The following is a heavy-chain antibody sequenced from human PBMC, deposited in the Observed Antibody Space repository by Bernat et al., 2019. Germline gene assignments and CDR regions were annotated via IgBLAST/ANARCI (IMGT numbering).Heavy chain of an antibody. CDR2: VISAGNYT. Sequence: QVQLVESGGGLVKPGGSLRLACAASGFTFSDYSMTWIRQAPGKGLEWVSEVISAGNYTNYADSVKGRFTMSRSNAKQFLYLQMHSLRDEDTAVYYCAMVVTWGGYCITSNCYSGFVSWGQGTLAPVSS. CDR3: AMVVTWGGYCITSNCYSGFVS. V-gene: IGHV3-11*05. CDR1: GFTFSDYS. D-gene: IGHD2-2*01. J-gene: IGHJ4*02.